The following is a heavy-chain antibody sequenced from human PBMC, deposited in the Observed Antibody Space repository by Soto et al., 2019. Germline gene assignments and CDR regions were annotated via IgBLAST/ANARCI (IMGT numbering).Heavy chain of an antibody. J-gene: IGHJ3*02. D-gene: IGHD3-10*01. CDR2: ISWNSGSI. CDR3: AKDMGGYYGSGSLGAFDI. CDR1: GFTFDDYA. Sequence: GGSLRLSCAASGFTFDDYAMHWVRQAPGKGLEWVSGISWNSGSIGYADSVEGRFTISRDDAKNSLYLQMNSLRAEDTALYYCAKDMGGYYGSGSLGAFDIWGQGTMVTVSS. V-gene: IGHV3-9*01.